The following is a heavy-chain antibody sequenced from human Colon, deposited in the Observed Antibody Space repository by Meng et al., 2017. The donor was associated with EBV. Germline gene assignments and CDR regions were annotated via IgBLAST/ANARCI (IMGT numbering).Heavy chain of an antibody. Sequence: PSASCSLPSVTLGGALRCYCSSWTHQPPEKGLGWRGDTNHSGSTNYNPSLKSRVTRSVDTSKKQFSLKLSSGTAADTAVYYCARGPGGSYYLYYFDYWGQGTLVTVSS. V-gene: IGHV4-34*01. CDR2: TNHSGST. CDR3: ARGPGGSYYLYYFDY. D-gene: IGHD1-26*01. J-gene: IGHJ4*02. CDR1: GGALRCYC.